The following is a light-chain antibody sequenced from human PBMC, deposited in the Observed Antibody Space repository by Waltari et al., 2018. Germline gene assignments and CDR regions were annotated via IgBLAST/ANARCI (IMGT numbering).Light chain of an antibody. CDR1: QSITKY. CDR2: RSS. V-gene: IGKV1-39*01. J-gene: IGKJ4*01. CDR3: QQSYTTPLT. Sequence: DIQMTQSPSSLSASVGDRVTITCRASQSITKYLNWYQQKPGKAPNLLIYRSSTLQSGAPSRFSGSGYGTDFTLTISSLQPEDFATYYCQQSYTTPLTFGGGTRVEIK.